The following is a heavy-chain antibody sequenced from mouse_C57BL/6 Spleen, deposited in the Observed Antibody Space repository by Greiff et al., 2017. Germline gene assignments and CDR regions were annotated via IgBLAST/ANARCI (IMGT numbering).Heavy chain of an antibody. CDR3: ARYGVYYFDY. Sequence: VMLVESGAELARPGASVKLSCKASGYTFTSYGISWVKQRTGQGLEWIGEIYPRSGNTYYNEKFKGKATLTADKSSSTAYMELRSLTSEDSAVYFCARYGVYYFDYWGQGTTLTVSS. J-gene: IGHJ2*01. V-gene: IGHV1-81*01. CDR2: IYPRSGNT. D-gene: IGHD1-1*02. CDR1: GYTFTSYG.